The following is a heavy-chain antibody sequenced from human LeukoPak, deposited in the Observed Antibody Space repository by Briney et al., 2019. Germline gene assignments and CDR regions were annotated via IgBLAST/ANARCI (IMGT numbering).Heavy chain of an antibody. CDR3: ARAKRRRAIGAAIHPDY. CDR1: LYTFTDYY. Sequence: ASVKVSCKASLYTFTDYYMHWVRQAPGQGLEWMGWINPNSGGTNYAQKFQGRVTMTRDTSISTAYMELSRLRSDDPAVYYCARAKRRRAIGAAIHPDYWGQGTLVTVSS. CDR2: INPNSGGT. V-gene: IGHV1-2*02. J-gene: IGHJ4*02. D-gene: IGHD6-13*01.